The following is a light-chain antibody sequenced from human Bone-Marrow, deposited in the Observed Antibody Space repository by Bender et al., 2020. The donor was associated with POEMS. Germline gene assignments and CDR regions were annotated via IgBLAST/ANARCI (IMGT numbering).Light chain of an antibody. CDR2: EGT. CDR3: CSYGGSRVM. Sequence: QSALTQPASVSGSPGQSITISCTGSSGDHSLVSWYQHHPGRAPKLMIYEGTKRPSEISDRFTGSKSGTTASLTISRLQADDEADYYCCSYGGSRVMFGGGTELTVL. J-gene: IGLJ3*02. CDR1: SGDHSL. V-gene: IGLV2-23*01.